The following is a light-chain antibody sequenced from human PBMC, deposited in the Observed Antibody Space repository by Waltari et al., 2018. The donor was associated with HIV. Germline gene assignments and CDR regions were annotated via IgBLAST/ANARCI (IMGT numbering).Light chain of an antibody. Sequence: DIVLTQAPLSLSVTPGQPATISCKSSQNLLNSDGKTYLYWYLQRPGQPPQLLIYQVSTRFSGVPDRFSGSGSWPYCTLKISRVEAEDVGTYYCMQALELPPTFGQGTKLDIK. V-gene: IGKV2-29*03. CDR3: MQALELPPT. CDR2: QVS. J-gene: IGKJ2*01. CDR1: QNLLNSDGKTY.